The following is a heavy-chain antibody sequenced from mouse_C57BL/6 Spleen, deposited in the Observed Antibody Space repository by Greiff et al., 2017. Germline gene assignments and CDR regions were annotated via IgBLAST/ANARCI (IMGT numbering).Heavy chain of an antibody. J-gene: IGHJ4*01. Sequence: EVQRVESGGGLVKPGGSLKLSCAASGFTFSDYGMHWVRQAPEKGLEWVAYISSGSSTIYYADTVKGRFTISRDNAKNTLFLQMTSLRSEDTAMYYCARRLRSYAMDYWGQGTSVTVSS. D-gene: IGHD1-1*01. CDR3: ARRLRSYAMDY. CDR1: GFTFSDYG. CDR2: ISSGSSTI. V-gene: IGHV5-17*01.